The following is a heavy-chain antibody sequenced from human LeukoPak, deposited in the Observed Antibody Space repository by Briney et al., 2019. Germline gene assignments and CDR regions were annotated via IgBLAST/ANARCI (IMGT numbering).Heavy chain of an antibody. CDR2: ISNNGGYT. CDR1: GFTFSSSA. J-gene: IGHJ3*02. CDR3: AKDGSSSGYPYDAFDI. D-gene: IGHD3-22*01. Sequence: GGSLRLSCAASGFTFSSSAMSWVRQAPGKGLEWVSAISNNGGYTYYADSVQGRFTISRDNSKSTLCLQMNSLRAEDTALYYCAKDGSSSGYPYDAFDIWGQGTMVTVSS. V-gene: IGHV3-23*01.